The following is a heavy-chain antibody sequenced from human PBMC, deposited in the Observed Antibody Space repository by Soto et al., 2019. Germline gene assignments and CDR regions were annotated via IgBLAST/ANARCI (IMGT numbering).Heavy chain of an antibody. CDR2: FDPEDGET. CDR1: GYTLTELS. CDR3: ATDFLSLDTAMAKGDY. V-gene: IGHV1-24*01. J-gene: IGHJ4*02. D-gene: IGHD5-18*01. Sequence: ASVKVSFKVSGYTLTELSMHWLRQAPGKGLEWMGGFDPEDGETIYAQKFQGRVTMTEDTSTDTAYMELSSLRSEDTAVYYCATDFLSLDTAMAKGDYWGQGTLVTVSS.